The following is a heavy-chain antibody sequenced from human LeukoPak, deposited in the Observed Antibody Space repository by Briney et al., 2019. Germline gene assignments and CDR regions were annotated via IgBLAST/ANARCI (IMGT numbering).Heavy chain of an antibody. V-gene: IGHV3-11*04. CDR1: GFTFSDYY. D-gene: IGHD6-19*01. Sequence: GGSLRLSCVASGFTFSDYYMSWIRQAPGKGLEWVSYIRSSGTTIHYADSVKGRFTISRDNVKNSLYLQMNSLRAEDTAVYYCARDRGAVTDVFDYWGQGTLVTVSS. CDR3: ARDRGAVTDVFDY. J-gene: IGHJ4*02. CDR2: IRSSGTTI.